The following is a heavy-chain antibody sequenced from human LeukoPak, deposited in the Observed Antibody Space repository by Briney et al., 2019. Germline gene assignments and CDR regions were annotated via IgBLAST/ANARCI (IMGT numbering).Heavy chain of an antibody. CDR1: GFTFSSYG. Sequence: GGSLRLSCAASGFTFSSYGIHWVRQAPGKGLEWVAVIWYDGSNKYYADSVKGRFTISIDNSKNTLYLQMNSLRAEDTAVYYCARDGTDCSSTSCYGTYYYYGMDVWGQGTTVTVSS. CDR2: IWYDGSNK. CDR3: ARDGTDCSSTSCYGTYYYYGMDV. V-gene: IGHV3-33*01. D-gene: IGHD2-2*01. J-gene: IGHJ6*02.